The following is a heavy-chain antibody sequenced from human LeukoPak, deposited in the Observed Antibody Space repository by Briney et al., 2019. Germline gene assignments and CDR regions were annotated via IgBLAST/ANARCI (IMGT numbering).Heavy chain of an antibody. CDR2: INHSGST. CDR1: GGSFSGYY. CDR3: AKDYRVEFRMQLWIGY. J-gene: IGHJ4*02. Sequence: SETLSLTCAVYGGSFSGYYWSWIRQPPGKGLEWIGEINHSGSTNYNPSLKSRVTISVDTSKNQFSLKLSSVTAADTAVYYCAKDYRVEFRMQLWIGYWGQGTLVTVSS. V-gene: IGHV4-34*01. D-gene: IGHD5-18*01.